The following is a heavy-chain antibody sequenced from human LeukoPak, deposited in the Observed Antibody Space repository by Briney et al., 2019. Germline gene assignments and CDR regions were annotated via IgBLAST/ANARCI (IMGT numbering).Heavy chain of an antibody. Sequence: GGSLRLSCAASVFTFSSNSMNWVRQARGKGLEWVSYISSSSGTIYYADSVKGRFTISRDNAKNSLYLQMNSLRAEHTAVYYCARELGYCSGGSCYNIRFVPWGQGTLVTVSS. CDR2: ISSSSGTI. J-gene: IGHJ5*02. V-gene: IGHV3-48*01. CDR3: ARELGYCSGGSCYNIRFVP. CDR1: VFTFSSNS. D-gene: IGHD2-15*01.